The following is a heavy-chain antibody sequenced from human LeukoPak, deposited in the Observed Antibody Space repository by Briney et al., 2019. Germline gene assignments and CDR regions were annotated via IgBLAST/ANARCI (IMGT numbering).Heavy chain of an antibody. CDR2: IYHSGST. CDR3: AGTVTIFGVVTVY. J-gene: IGHJ4*02. D-gene: IGHD3-3*01. V-gene: IGHV4-38-2*01. CDR1: GYSISSGYY. Sequence: PSETLSLTCAVSGYSISSGYYWGWIRQPPGKGLVWIGSIYHSGSTYYNPSLKSRVTISVDTSKNQFSLKLSSVTAADTAVYYCAGTVTIFGVVTVYWGQGTLVTVSS.